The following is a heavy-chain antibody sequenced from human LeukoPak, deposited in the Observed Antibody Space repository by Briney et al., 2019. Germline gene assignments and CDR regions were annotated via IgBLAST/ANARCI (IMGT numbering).Heavy chain of an antibody. V-gene: IGHV3-21*01. CDR3: ARDPPHRKVVVAATLVAENY. D-gene: IGHD2-15*01. Sequence: KPGGSLRLSCAASGFTFSSYSMNWVRQAPGKGLEWVSSISSSRSYIYYADSVKGRFTISRDNAKNSLDLQMNSLRAEDTAVYYCARDPPHRKVVVAATLVAENYWGQGTLVTVSS. CDR2: ISSSRSYI. CDR1: GFTFSSYS. J-gene: IGHJ4*02.